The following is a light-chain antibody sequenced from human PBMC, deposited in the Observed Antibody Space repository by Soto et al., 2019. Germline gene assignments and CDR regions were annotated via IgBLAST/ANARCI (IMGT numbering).Light chain of an antibody. CDR1: SSNIGTNA. J-gene: IGLJ2*01. CDR2: NND. CDR3: STWDDSLDGPV. V-gene: IGLV1-44*01. Sequence: QSVLTQPPSASGTPGQRVTISCSGGSSNIGTNAVNWYQHVPGTAPKLLIYNNDRRPSGVPDRFSASKSGTSASLAISGLQSAEEADYYCSTWDDSLDGPVFGGGTKL.